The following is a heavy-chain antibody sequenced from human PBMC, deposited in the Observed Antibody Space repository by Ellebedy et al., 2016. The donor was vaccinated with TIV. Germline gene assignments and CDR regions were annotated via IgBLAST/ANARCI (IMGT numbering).Heavy chain of an antibody. CDR3: AKDRTPGDGYWVFDD. V-gene: IGHV3-23*01. D-gene: IGHD5-18*01. Sequence: GESLKISCAASGFTFRRYAIXWVRQAPGKGLEWVSGIVGSGAQKYADSVKGRFTISRDNSKGTVDLQMNSLRVEDTAVYFCAKDRTPGDGYWVFDDWGQGTLVTVSS. CDR1: GFTFRRYA. CDR2: IVGSGA. J-gene: IGHJ4*02.